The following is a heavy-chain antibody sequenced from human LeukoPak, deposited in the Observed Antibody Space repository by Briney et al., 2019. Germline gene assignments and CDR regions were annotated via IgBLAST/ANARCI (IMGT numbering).Heavy chain of an antibody. J-gene: IGHJ6*03. Sequence: SQTLSLTCAISGDSVSSNSAAWNWIRQSPSRGLEWLGRTYYRSKWYNDYAVSVKSRITINPDTSKNQFSLQLNSVTPEDTAVYYCARALGQITVVRGAVYYYYMDVWGKGTTVTVSS. V-gene: IGHV6-1*01. CDR1: GDSVSSNSAA. CDR2: TYYRSKWYN. CDR3: ARALGQITVVRGAVYYYYMDV. D-gene: IGHD3-10*01.